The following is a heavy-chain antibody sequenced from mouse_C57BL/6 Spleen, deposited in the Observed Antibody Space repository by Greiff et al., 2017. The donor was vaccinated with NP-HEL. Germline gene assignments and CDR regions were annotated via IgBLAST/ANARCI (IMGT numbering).Heavy chain of an antibody. CDR3: ARSHYGNYGDYAMDY. CDR1: GYTFTDYY. CDR2: IYPGSGNT. J-gene: IGHJ4*01. Sequence: QVQLQQSGAELVRPGASVKLSCKASGYTFTDYYINWVKQRPGQGLEWIARIYPGSGNTYYNEKFKGKATLTAEKSSSTAYMQLSSLTSEDSAVYFCARSHYGNYGDYAMDYWGQGTSVTVSS. V-gene: IGHV1-76*01. D-gene: IGHD2-1*01.